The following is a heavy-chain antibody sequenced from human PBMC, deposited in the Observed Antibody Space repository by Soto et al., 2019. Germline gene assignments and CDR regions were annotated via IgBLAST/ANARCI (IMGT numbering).Heavy chain of an antibody. Sequence: EVQLVESGGGLVQPGRSLRLSCTASGFTFGDYALNWARQVPGKGLEWVGFITSNSYGGATEYAASVKGRFINSRDDSSSIAYLQMNSLKTEDTAVYYCSSPLDAAGYFFGMVVWGPGTTVTVSS. V-gene: IGHV3-49*04. CDR2: ITSNSYGGAT. D-gene: IGHD6-13*01. J-gene: IGHJ6*02. CDR1: GFTFGDYA. CDR3: SSPLDAAGYFFGMVV.